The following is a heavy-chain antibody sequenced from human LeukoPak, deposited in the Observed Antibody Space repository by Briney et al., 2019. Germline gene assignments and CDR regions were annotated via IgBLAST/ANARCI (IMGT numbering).Heavy chain of an antibody. J-gene: IGHJ3*02. CDR1: GFTVSSNY. Sequence: GGSLRLSCAASGFTVSSNYMSWVRQAPGKGLEWVSVIYSGGSTYYADSVKGRFTISRDNAKNSLYLQMSSLRADDTAVYFCARHTYGDYVEDAFDIWGQGTMVTVSS. D-gene: IGHD4-17*01. V-gene: IGHV3-66*04. CDR3: ARHTYGDYVEDAFDI. CDR2: IYSGGST.